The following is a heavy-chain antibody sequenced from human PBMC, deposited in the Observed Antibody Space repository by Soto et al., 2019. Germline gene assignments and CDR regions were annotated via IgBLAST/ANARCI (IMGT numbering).Heavy chain of an antibody. D-gene: IGHD2-2*01. V-gene: IGHV4-4*02. CDR3: ARIAVVPSALDP. Sequence: SETLSLTCDVSGVSISSSHLWCWLRQPPGKGLEWIGEVYHSGSANYNPSLKSRVSMSVDKSKNQFSLRLSSVTAADTALYYCARIAVVPSALDPWGQGTLVTVS. CDR1: GVSISSSHL. J-gene: IGHJ5*02. CDR2: VYHSGSA.